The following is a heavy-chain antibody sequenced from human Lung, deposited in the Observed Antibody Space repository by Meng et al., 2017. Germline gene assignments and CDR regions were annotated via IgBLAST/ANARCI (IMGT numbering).Heavy chain of an antibody. V-gene: IGHV4-34*01. D-gene: IGHD3-10*01. J-gene: IGHJ4*02. CDR3: ARERHSTIIRGVIDF. Sequence: QVQLQQWGAGLVKPSENLSLTCAAYGGSISGSYWSWIRQSPAKGLEWIGKINHGASTNYTPSLESRVTISVDTPKNHFSLRLTSRTGADTAVYYCARERHSTIIRGVIDFWGQGALVTVSS. CDR2: INHGAST. CDR1: GGSISGSY.